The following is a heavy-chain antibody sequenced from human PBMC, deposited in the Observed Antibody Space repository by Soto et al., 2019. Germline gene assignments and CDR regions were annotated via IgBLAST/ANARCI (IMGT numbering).Heavy chain of an antibody. Sequence: QLQLQESGSGLVKPSQTLSLTCAVSGDSISSGGYSWSWIRQPPGKGLEWIGYIYHSGSTYYNPSLKSRVTIXXDXSXXQFSLQLSSVTAADTAVYYCARGRYCSGGSCYFDYWGQGILVTVSS. CDR1: GDSISSGGYS. CDR3: ARGRYCSGGSCYFDY. J-gene: IGHJ4*02. D-gene: IGHD2-15*01. CDR2: IYHSGST. V-gene: IGHV4-30-2*01.